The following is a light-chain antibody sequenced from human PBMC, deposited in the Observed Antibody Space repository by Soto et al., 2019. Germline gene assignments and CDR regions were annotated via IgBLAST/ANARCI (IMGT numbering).Light chain of an antibody. CDR3: QNYCGMWT. J-gene: IGKJ1*01. Sequence: DIQMTQSPSTLSAYLGDRVTITCRASQSITNRLAWYQQKPGEAPKVLIYDASNLESGVPSRFSGRGFGTEFILTIISLQHDDFAMYWCQNYCGMWTFAQGTRVEMK. CDR1: QSITNR. V-gene: IGKV1-5*01. CDR2: DAS.